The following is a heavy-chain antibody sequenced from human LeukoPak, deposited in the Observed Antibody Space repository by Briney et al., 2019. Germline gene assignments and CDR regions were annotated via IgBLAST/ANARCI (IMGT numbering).Heavy chain of an antibody. CDR1: GLTVSSNC. CDR2: ISYDGSNK. Sequence: GGSLRLSCVASGLTVSSNCMSWVRQAPGKGLEWVAVISYDGSNKYYADSVKGRFTISRDNSKNTLYLQVNSLRTEDTAVYYCARDPRLWGQGTLVIVSS. J-gene: IGHJ4*02. V-gene: IGHV3-30*03. CDR3: ARDPRL.